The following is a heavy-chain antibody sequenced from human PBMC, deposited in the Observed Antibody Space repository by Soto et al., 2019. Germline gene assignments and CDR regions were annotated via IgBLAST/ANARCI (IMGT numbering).Heavy chain of an antibody. CDR1: GFTFSSYG. CDR2: ISYDGSNK. Sequence: GSLRLSCAASGFTFSSYGMHWVRQAPGKGLEWVAVISYDGSNKHYADSVKGRFTISRDNSKNTLYLQMNSLRAEDTAVYYCAKDLDPVLRFLEWLSYGPFFDYWGQGTLVTVSS. D-gene: IGHD3-3*01. J-gene: IGHJ4*02. CDR3: AKDLDPVLRFLEWLSYGPFFDY. V-gene: IGHV3-30*18.